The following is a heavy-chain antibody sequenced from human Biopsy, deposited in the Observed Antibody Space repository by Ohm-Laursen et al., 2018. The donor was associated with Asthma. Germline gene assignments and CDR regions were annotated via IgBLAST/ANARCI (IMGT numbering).Heavy chain of an antibody. CDR1: GFVFSQSG. D-gene: IGHD3-9*01. Sequence: SLRLSCAASGFVFSQSGMHWVRQAPGKGLEWVAVMSYEGSTEYYPDSVKGRFTISRDNSKNTVYLQMNSLRVADTAVYYCARGFGYDILTGWDAFDIWGQGTMVTVSS. V-gene: IGHV3-30*03. J-gene: IGHJ3*02. CDR2: MSYEGSTE. CDR3: ARGFGYDILTGWDAFDI.